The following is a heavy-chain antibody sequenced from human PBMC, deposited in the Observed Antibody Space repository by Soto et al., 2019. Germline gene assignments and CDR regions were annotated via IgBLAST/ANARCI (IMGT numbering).Heavy chain of an antibody. D-gene: IGHD3-10*01. V-gene: IGHV4-4*02. CDR1: GGSISSIKW. CDR3: ARHTRLRGASGGETAVDV. J-gene: IGHJ6*02. CDR2: IYHSGST. Sequence: QVQLQESGPGLVKPSVTLSLTCAVSGGSISSIKWCIWVRQPPGKVLEGIVEIYHSGSTNYNPSLKSRVTISVDKAKSQSSLRLISVTAADTAMYYCARHTRLRGASGGETAVDVWGQGTTVTVPS.